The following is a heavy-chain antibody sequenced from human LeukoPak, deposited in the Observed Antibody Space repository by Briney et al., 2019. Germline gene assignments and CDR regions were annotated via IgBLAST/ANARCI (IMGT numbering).Heavy chain of an antibody. CDR2: IYYSGST. J-gene: IGHJ1*01. V-gene: IGHV4-59*01. D-gene: IGHD2-21*02. CDR1: GASITSYY. CDR3: ASEVVTSIEYFQH. Sequence: SETLSLTCTVSGASITSYYWSWIRQPPGKALEWIGYIYYSGSTNYNPSLRSRVTISVDTSKNQFSLKLRSVTAADTAVYYCASEVVTSIEYFQHWGQGTLVTVSS.